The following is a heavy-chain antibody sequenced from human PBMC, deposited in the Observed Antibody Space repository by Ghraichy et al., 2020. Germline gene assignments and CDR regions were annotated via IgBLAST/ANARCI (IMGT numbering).Heavy chain of an antibody. V-gene: IGHV4-59*01. CDR1: GGSISSYY. CDR3: ARIGRLLPFDY. D-gene: IGHD2-15*01. J-gene: IGHJ4*02. CDR2: IYYSGST. Sequence: SETLSLTCTVSGGSISSYYWSWIRQPPGKGLEWIGYIYYSGSTNYNPSLKSRVTISVDTSKNQFSLKLSSVTAADTAVYYCARIGRLLPFDYWGQGTLVTVSS.